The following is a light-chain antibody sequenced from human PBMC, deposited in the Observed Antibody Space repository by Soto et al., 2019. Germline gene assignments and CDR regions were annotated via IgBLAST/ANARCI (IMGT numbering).Light chain of an antibody. CDR1: QSVSNN. CDR2: GAS. V-gene: IGKV3D-15*01. Sequence: EIVMTQSPATLSVSPGERATLSCRASQSVSNNYLAWYQQKPGQAPRLLIYGASNRATGIPDRFSGSGSGTDFTLTISRLEPEDFAVYFCQQYNNWPPVTFGPGTKVDIK. CDR3: QQYNNWPPVT. J-gene: IGKJ3*01.